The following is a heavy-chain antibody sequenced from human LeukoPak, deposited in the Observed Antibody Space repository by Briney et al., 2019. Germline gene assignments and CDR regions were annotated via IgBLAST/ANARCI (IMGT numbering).Heavy chain of an antibody. Sequence: GGSLRLSCAASGFTFSTFAMIWVRQPPGKGLEWVSAISGSGGSTYYADSVKGRFTISRDNSKNTLYLQMNSLRAEDTAVYYCAKVSPSVTTGYYFDYWGQGTLVTVSS. D-gene: IGHD4-17*01. CDR3: AKVSPSVTTGYYFDY. CDR1: GFTFSTFA. V-gene: IGHV3-23*01. J-gene: IGHJ4*02. CDR2: ISGSGGST.